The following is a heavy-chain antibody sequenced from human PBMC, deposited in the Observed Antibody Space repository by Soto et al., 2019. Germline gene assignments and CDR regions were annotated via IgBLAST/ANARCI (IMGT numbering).Heavy chain of an antibody. CDR3: ASGYSGYESSFDY. CDR2: IYSCGST. J-gene: IGHJ4*02. D-gene: IGHD5-12*01. Sequence: GGSLRLSCAASGFTVSSNYMSWVRQAPGKGLEWVSVIYSCGSTYYADSVKGRFTISRDNSKNTLYLQMNSLRAEDTAVYYCASGYSGYESSFDYWGQGILVTVSS. V-gene: IGHV3-66*03. CDR1: GFTVSSNY.